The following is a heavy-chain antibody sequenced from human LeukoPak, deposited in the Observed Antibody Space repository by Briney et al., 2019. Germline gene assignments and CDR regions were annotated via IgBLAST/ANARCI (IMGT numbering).Heavy chain of an antibody. J-gene: IGHJ4*02. V-gene: IGHV3-23*01. D-gene: IGHD3-22*01. CDR2: ISGSGGST. CDR3: AKDRPYYYDSSGYSY. Sequence: PGGPLRLSCAASGFTFSSYAMSWVRQAPGKGLEWVSAISGSGGSTYYADSVEGRFTISRDNSKNTLYLQMNSLRAEDTAVYYCAKDRPYYYDSSGYSYWGQGTLVTVSS. CDR1: GFTFSSYA.